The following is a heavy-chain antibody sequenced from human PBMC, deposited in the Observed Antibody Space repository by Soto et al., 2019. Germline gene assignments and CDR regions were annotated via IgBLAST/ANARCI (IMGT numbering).Heavy chain of an antibody. J-gene: IGHJ4*01. Sequence: PSETLSLTCTVSGGSISSYYWSWIRQPPGKGLEWIGYIYYSWSTNYNPSLRSRVTISVDTSKNQFSLKLSSVTAADTAVYYCARRRRYFDWAIFDYWGQGTLVTVSS. CDR1: GGSISSYY. CDR2: IYYSWST. V-gene: IGHV4-59*01. D-gene: IGHD3-9*01. CDR3: ARRRRYFDWAIFDY.